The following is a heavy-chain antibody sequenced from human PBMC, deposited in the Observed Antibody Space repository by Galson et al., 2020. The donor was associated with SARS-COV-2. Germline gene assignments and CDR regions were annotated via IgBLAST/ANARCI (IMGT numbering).Heavy chain of an antibody. CDR2: ISYDGSNK. Sequence: TGGSLRLSCAASGFTFSSYAMHWVRQAPGKGLEWVAVISYDGSNKYYADSVQGRFTISRDNSKNTLYLQMNSLRAEDTAVYYCARSHSGSYYGNFDYWGQGTLVTVSS. J-gene: IGHJ4*02. D-gene: IGHD1-26*01. CDR3: ARSHSGSYYGNFDY. V-gene: IGHV3-30-3*01. CDR1: GFTFSSYA.